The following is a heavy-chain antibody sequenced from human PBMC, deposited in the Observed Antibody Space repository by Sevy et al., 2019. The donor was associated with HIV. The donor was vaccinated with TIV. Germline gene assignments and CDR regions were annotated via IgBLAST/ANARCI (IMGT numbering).Heavy chain of an antibody. V-gene: IGHV3-48*02. J-gene: IGHJ3*02. D-gene: IGHD2-21*01. CDR2: ISSSSRTI. CDR1: GFTFINYS. CDR3: ARHVTNVVQRISTRAFDI. Sequence: GGSLRLSCAASGFTFINYSMTWVRQAPGKGLEWISYISSSSRTIYNADSVKGRFTISRDNAKNSLYLQMNSLRDEDTAVYYCARHVTNVVQRISTRAFDIWGQGTMVTVSS.